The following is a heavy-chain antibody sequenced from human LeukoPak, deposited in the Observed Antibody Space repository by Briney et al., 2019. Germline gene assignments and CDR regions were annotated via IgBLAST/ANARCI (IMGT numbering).Heavy chain of an antibody. J-gene: IGHJ6*03. D-gene: IGHD6-13*01. CDR3: SRAGSSSSWSRGHYQYFYMDV. CDR2: MRSKAYGGTT. CDR1: GFSFDSYT. V-gene: IGHV3-49*04. Sequence: PGGSLRLSSAAAGFSFDSYTMNWVRPAQGKGMEWVALMRSKAYGGTTEYAASEKGRFNISREDSKSLACLQKNSLKADDTAVYYCSRAGSSSSWSRGHYQYFYMDVWGKGTTVTVSS.